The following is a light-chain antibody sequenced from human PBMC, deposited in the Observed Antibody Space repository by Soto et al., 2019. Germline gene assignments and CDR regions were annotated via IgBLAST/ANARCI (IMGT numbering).Light chain of an antibody. CDR3: QNGRT. V-gene: IGKV3-11*01. CDR1: WNVGSF. Sequence: FVLTQSPATLSLSPGERATLSCRASWNVGSFLAWHQQKPGQAPRLLMYDASKRPTGIPARFSGSGSGTDFTLTISSLEAEDFAVYYCQNGRTFGQGTRLEIK. CDR2: DAS. J-gene: IGKJ2*01.